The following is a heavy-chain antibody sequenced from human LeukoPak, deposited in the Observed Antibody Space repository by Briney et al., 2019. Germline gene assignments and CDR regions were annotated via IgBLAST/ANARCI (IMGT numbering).Heavy chain of an antibody. CDR3: AKNRGTGMAFYDY. D-gene: IGHD5-18*01. V-gene: IGHV3-23*01. J-gene: IGHJ4*02. CDR1: GFTFSTYA. CDR2: ISGSGGHI. Sequence: GGSLRLSCAASGFTFSTYAMTWVRRAPGKGLEWVSAISGSGGHIYYADSVKGWFTSSRDNSKSTLYLQMNNLRAEDTAVYYCAKNRGTGMAFYDYWGQGTQVTVSS.